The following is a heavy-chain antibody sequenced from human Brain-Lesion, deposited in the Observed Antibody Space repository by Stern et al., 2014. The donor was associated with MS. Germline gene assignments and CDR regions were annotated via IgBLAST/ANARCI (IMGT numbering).Heavy chain of an antibody. CDR3: ATYYYDATGYNDF. Sequence: VQLVESGAEVKKPGASVKVSCKASGYTFTGYYMHWGRQAPGQGLEWMGWINPKSGGTNYAQKFQGWVTMTRDTSINTAYMELSRLRSDDTAGYYCATYYYDATGYNDFWGQGTLVTVSS. D-gene: IGHD3-22*01. V-gene: IGHV1-2*04. CDR1: GYTFTGYY. J-gene: IGHJ4*02. CDR2: INPKSGGT.